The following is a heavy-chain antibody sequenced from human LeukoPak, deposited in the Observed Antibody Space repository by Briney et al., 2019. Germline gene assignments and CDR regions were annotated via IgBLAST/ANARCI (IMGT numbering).Heavy chain of an antibody. V-gene: IGHV1-2*02. CDR2: INPNSGDT. Sequence: ASVKVSCKASGYTFIGYYMHWVRRAPGQGLEWMGWINPNSGDTNSAQKFQGRVTMTRDTSISTAYMELSRLKSDDTAVYYCARDSGYYYGSGSYYAFDYWGQGTLVTVSS. CDR1: GYTFIGYY. CDR3: ARDSGYYYGSGSYYAFDY. J-gene: IGHJ4*02. D-gene: IGHD3-10*01.